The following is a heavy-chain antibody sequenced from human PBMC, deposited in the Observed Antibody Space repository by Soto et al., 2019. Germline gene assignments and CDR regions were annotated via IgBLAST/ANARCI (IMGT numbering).Heavy chain of an antibody. V-gene: IGHV1-69*08. CDR3: ARDYYGSGSYFDL. J-gene: IGHJ2*01. CDR2: IIPILGIA. Sequence: QVQLVQSGAEVKKPGSSVKVSCKASGGTFSSYTISWVRQAPGQGLEWMGRIIPILGIANYAQKFQGRVTITADKSTSTADMELSSLRSEDTAVYYCARDYYGSGSYFDLWGRGTLVTVSS. CDR1: GGTFSSYT. D-gene: IGHD3-10*01.